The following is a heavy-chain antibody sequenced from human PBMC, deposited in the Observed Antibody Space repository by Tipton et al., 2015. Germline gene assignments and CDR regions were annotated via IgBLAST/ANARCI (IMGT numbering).Heavy chain of an antibody. D-gene: IGHD7-27*01. CDR3: ARLTGEGRAFEI. J-gene: IGHJ3*02. V-gene: IGHV5-51*01. CDR2: IYPGDSDT. CDR1: EDIFRSYW. Sequence: QLVQSGAVVKKPGESLKISCKGSEDIFRSYWIGWVRQMPGKGLEQMGIIYPGDSDTRYSPSFQGQVTISAVKSISTAYLQWSSLKASDTAMYYCARLTGEGRAFEIWGQGTMVTVSS.